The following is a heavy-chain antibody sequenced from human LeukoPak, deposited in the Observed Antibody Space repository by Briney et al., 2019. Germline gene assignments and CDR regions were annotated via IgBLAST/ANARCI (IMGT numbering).Heavy chain of an antibody. CDR2: IKQDGSEK. J-gene: IGHJ4*02. CDR3: ARDLDDYYDSSGYSDY. V-gene: IGHV3-7*01. D-gene: IGHD3-22*01. Sequence: GGSLRLSCTTSGFTFDNYAMSWVRQAPGKGLEWVANIKQDGSEKYYVDSVKGRFTISRDNAKNSLYLQMNSLRAEDTAVYYCARDLDDYYDSSGYSDYWGQGTLVTVSS. CDR1: GFTFDNYA.